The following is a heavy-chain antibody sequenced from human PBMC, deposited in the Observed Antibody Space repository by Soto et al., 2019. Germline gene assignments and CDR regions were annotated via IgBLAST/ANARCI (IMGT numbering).Heavy chain of an antibody. Sequence: SGPTLVNPTQTLTLTCTFSGFSLSTSGVGVGWIRQPPGKALEWLALIYWDDDKRYSPSLKSRLTITKDTSKNQVVLTMTNMVPVDTATYYCALIQWDWGWPFNSFPAEYFQHWCQVTLVAVSS. CDR2: IYWDDDK. J-gene: IGHJ1*01. CDR3: ALIQWDWGWPFNSFPAEYFQH. D-gene: IGHD3-16*01. CDR1: GFSLSTSGVG. V-gene: IGHV2-5*02.